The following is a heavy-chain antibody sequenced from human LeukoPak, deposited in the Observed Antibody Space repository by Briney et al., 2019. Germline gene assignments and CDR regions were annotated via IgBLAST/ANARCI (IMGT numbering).Heavy chain of an antibody. CDR1: GFTFSSYV. CDR3: AVYSSSFYFDY. D-gene: IGHD6-6*01. Sequence: GGSLRLSCAASGFTFSSYVMSWVRQAPGKGLEWVSAISGSGGSTYYADSVKGRFTISRDNSKNTLYLQMNSLRAEDTAVYYCAVYSSSFYFDYWGQGTLVTVSS. J-gene: IGHJ4*02. V-gene: IGHV3-23*01. CDR2: ISGSGGST.